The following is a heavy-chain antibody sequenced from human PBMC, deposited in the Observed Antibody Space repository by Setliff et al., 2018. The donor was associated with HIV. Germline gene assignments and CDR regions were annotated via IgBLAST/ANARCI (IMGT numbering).Heavy chain of an antibody. J-gene: IGHJ6*03. Sequence: WASVKVSCKASGYTFTSSGITWVRQAPGQGLEWMGWTGTYNGDTNYAQKFQGRVTMTTDTSTSTAYMELRSLISDDTAVYYCARDPRSGYDSDTAMVTVYYYYMDVWGKGTTVTVSS. V-gene: IGHV1-18*01. CDR3: ARDPRSGYDSDTAMVTVYYYYMDV. D-gene: IGHD5-18*01. CDR2: TGTYNGDT. CDR1: GYTFTSSG.